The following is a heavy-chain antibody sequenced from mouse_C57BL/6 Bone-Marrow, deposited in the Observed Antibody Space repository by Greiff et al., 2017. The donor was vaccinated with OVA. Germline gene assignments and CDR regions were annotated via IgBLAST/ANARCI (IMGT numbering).Heavy chain of an antibody. Sequence: EVMLVESGGGLVQPGGSLSLSCAASGFTFTDYYMSWVRQPPGKALEWLGFIRNKANGYTTEYSASVKGRFTISRDNSQSILYLQMNALRAEDGATYYCARGGYGGDAMDYWGQGTSVTVSS. J-gene: IGHJ4*01. D-gene: IGHD2-2*01. CDR1: GFTFTDYY. CDR2: IRNKANGYTT. V-gene: IGHV7-3*01. CDR3: ARGGYGGDAMDY.